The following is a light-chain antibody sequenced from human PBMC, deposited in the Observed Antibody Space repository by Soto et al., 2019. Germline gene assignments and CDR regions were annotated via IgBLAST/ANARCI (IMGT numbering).Light chain of an antibody. V-gene: IGLV2-14*01. CDR2: NVS. Sequence: QSALTQPASVSGSHGQSITISCNGTSSDVGGYNYVSWYQQHPGKAPKLMIYNVSNRPSGVSNRFSGSKSGNTASLTISGLQAEDEADYYCSSYTSSSTVVFGGGTNLTVL. CDR3: SSYTSSSTVV. CDR1: SSDVGGYNY. J-gene: IGLJ2*01.